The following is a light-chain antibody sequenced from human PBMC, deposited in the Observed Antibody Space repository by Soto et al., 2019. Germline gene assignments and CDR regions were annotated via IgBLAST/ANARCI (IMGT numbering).Light chain of an antibody. Sequence: QSALTQPASVSGSPGQSIAISCTGTFSDVGGYDYVSWYQQHSDKAPKLMIYEVTKRPSGVSNRFSGSKSGNTASLTISGPQPEDEADYYCSSHTSGSTRVFGSGTKVTVL. CDR2: EVT. CDR3: SSHTSGSTRV. V-gene: IGLV2-14*01. J-gene: IGLJ1*01. CDR1: FSDVGGYDY.